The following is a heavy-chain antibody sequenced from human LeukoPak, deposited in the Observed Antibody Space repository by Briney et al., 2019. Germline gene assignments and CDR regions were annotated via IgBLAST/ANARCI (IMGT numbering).Heavy chain of an antibody. CDR1: GFTFRTYW. V-gene: IGHV3-23*01. J-gene: IGHJ4*02. Sequence: GGSLRLSCEGSGFTFRTYWMTWVRQAPGKGLEWVSAISGSGGSTYYADSVKGRFTISRDNSKNTLYLQMNSLRAEDTAVYYCAKDNPHYWGQGTLVTVSS. CDR3: AKDNPHY. CDR2: ISGSGGST.